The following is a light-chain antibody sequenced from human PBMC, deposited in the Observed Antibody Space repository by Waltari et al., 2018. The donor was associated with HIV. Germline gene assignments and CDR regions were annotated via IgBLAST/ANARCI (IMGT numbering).Light chain of an antibody. CDR2: DVD. Sequence: SAVTQPASVSGLPGQSVTISCPGDDNDFGLRIFVSWYQQHPGKVPILIFSDVDSRASGTPDLFSASRPGETAFLTISSRRTEDEGLYYCASFTGDDTVMFGGGTLVTVL. CDR3: ASFTGDDTVM. J-gene: IGLJ3*02. CDR1: DNDFGLRIF. V-gene: IGLV2-14*03.